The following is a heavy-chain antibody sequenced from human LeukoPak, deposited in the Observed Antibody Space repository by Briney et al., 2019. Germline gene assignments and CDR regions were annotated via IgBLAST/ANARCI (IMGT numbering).Heavy chain of an antibody. Sequence: ASVKVSCKASGGTFSSYAISWVRQAPGQGLEWMGGIIPIFGTANYAQKFQGRVTITADESTSTAYMELSSLRSEDTAVYYCARHPIVPKRYYYDSSGYYYYYYMDVWGKGTTVTVSS. V-gene: IGHV1-69*01. CDR3: ARHPIVPKRYYYDSSGYYYYYYMDV. CDR1: GGTFSSYA. J-gene: IGHJ6*03. CDR2: IIPIFGTA. D-gene: IGHD3-22*01.